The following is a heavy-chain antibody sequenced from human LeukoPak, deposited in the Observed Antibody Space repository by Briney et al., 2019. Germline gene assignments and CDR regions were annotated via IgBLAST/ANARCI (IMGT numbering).Heavy chain of an antibody. V-gene: IGHV4-59*01. CDR3: ARTAAGDYFDY. J-gene: IGHJ4*02. Sequence: SETLSLTCTVSGGSISSYYWSWIRQPPGKGLEWIGYIYYSGSTNYNPSLKSRVTISVDTSKNQFSLKLSSVTAADTAVYYCARTAAGDYFDYWGQGTLGTVSS. D-gene: IGHD6-25*01. CDR1: GGSISSYY. CDR2: IYYSGST.